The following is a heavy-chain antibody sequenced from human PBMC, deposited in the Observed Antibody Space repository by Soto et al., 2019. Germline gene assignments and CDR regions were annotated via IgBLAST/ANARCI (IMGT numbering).Heavy chain of an antibody. V-gene: IGHV3-23*01. Sequence: PGGSLRLSCAASGFTFSTYSISWVRQAPGKGLEWVSAIGSSGTPTYYADSVKGRFTVSRDNSKFTLFLQMNSLRVEDTAVYYCATGSSGWGRLWDYMGQGTLVTVSS. CDR3: ATGSSGWGRLWDY. J-gene: IGHJ4*02. CDR2: IGSSGTPT. D-gene: IGHD6-19*01. CDR1: GFTFSTYS.